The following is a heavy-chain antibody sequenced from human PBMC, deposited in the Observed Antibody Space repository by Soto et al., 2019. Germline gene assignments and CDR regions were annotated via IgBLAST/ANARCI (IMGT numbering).Heavy chain of an antibody. CDR1: GRSITSYY. J-gene: IGHJ4*02. CDR2: IYDNGIT. V-gene: IGHV4-59*12. D-gene: IGHD3-22*01. Sequence: QVVLQESGPGLVKPSETLSLTCSVSGRSITSYYWSWVRQPPGKGLEWIGYIYDNGITSQNPSLKSRVTMSADTSQNQFSRKLTSVTGADTAVYYCARTYDSNGDAGECDSWGQGSLVTVSS. CDR3: ARTYDSNGDAGECDS.